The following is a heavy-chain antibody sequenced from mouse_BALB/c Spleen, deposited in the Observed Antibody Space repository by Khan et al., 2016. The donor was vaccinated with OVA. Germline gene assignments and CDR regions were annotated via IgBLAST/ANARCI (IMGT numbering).Heavy chain of an antibody. Sequence: EVQLVESGGGLVQPGGSLKLSCAASGFTFSSYGMSWVRQTPDKRLELVATINSNGGSTYYPDSVKGRFTISSDNAENTLYLQMSSLKSEDTARYYCARMARTINWGQGTTLTVSS. CDR3: ARMARTIN. CDR1: GFTFSSYG. J-gene: IGHJ2*01. V-gene: IGHV5-6-3*01. CDR2: INSNGGST.